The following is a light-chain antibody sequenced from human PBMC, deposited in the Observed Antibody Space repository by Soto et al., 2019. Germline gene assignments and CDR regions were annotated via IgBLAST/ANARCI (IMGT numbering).Light chain of an antibody. CDR1: PSVLYSSNNNNY. CDR2: WAS. CDR3: QQYYSTPPLYT. J-gene: IGKJ2*01. Sequence: DIVMTQSPDSLAVSLGERATINCKSSPSVLYSSNNNNYLAWYQQKPGQPPKLLIYWASTRESGVPDRLSVSGSGTDFTLTMSGLQAEDGAVYYCQQYYSTPPLYTFGQGTRLEIK. V-gene: IGKV4-1*01.